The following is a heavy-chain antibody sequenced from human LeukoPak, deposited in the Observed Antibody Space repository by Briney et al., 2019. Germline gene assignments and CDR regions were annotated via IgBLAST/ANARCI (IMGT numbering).Heavy chain of an antibody. Sequence: SETLSLTCTVSGGSISSYYWSWIRQPAGKGLEWIGRIYTSGSTNYNPSLKSRVTMSVDTSKNQFSLKLSSGAAADTAVYYCARDGFRYYYDSSGYYSPTYYFDYWGQGTLVTVSS. D-gene: IGHD3-22*01. CDR2: IYTSGST. CDR3: ARDGFRYYYDSSGYYSPTYYFDY. J-gene: IGHJ4*02. CDR1: GGSISSYY. V-gene: IGHV4-4*07.